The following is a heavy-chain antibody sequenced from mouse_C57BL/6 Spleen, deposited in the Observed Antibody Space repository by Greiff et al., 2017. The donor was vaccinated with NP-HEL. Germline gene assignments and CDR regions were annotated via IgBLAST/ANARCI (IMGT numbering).Heavy chain of an antibody. CDR1: GYTFTDYE. CDR3: TRSGYYYGSSYGGYFDV. V-gene: IGHV1-15*01. J-gene: IGHJ1*03. D-gene: IGHD1-1*01. CDR2: IDPETGGT. Sequence: QVQLQQSGAELVRPGASVTLSCKASGYTFTDYEMHWVKQTPVHGLEWIGAIDPETGGTAYNQKFKGKAILTADKSSSTAYMELRSLTSEDSAFYYCTRSGYYYGSSYGGYFDVWGTGTTVTVSS.